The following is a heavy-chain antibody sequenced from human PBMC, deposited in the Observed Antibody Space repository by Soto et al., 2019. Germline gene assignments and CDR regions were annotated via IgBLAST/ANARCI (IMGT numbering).Heavy chain of an antibody. D-gene: IGHD6-6*01. V-gene: IGHV5-51*01. J-gene: IGHJ6*02. CDR1: GYSFASYW. Sequence: RGESLKISCQGSGYSFASYWIGWVRQMPGKDLERMGIIYPGDSDTRYSPSFQGQVTISADKSLRTAYLQWTSLKASDTALYYCARTRSFTLGFYYDGMDVWGQGTTVTVSS. CDR2: IYPGDSDT. CDR3: ARTRSFTLGFYYDGMDV.